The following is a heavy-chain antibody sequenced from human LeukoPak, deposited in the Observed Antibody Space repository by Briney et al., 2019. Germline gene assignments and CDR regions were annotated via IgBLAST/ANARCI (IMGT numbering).Heavy chain of an antibody. CDR2: IGTAGDT. J-gene: IGHJ4*02. Sequence: GGSLRLSCAASGFTFSSYDMHWVRQATGKGLEWVSAIGTAGDTYYPGSVKGRFTISRDNAKNSLYLQMNSLRAEDTAVYYCARDLSLYCSGGSCYSLNYWGQGTLVTVSS. V-gene: IGHV3-13*01. CDR1: GFTFSSYD. D-gene: IGHD2-15*01. CDR3: ARDLSLYCSGGSCYSLNY.